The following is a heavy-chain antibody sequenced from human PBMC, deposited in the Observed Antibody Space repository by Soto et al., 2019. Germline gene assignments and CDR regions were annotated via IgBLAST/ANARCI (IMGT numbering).Heavy chain of an antibody. CDR1: GGSFSGYY. D-gene: IGHD3-3*01. Sequence: SETLSLTCAVYGGSFSGYYWSWIRQPPGKGLEWIGEINHSGSTNYNPSLKSRVTISVDTSKNQFSLKLSSVTAADTAVYYCARGRGYYDFWSGRNWFDPWGQGALVTVSS. V-gene: IGHV4-34*01. CDR2: INHSGST. J-gene: IGHJ5*02. CDR3: ARGRGYYDFWSGRNWFDP.